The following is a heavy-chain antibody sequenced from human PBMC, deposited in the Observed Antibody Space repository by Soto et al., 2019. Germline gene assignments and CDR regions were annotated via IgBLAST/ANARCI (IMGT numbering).Heavy chain of an antibody. CDR2: IYYSGNT. V-gene: IGHV4-31*03. CDR1: GGSISSGGYY. J-gene: IGHJ4*02. CDR3: ASVPAGTAHFDY. Sequence: QVQLQESGPGLVKPSQTLSLTCTVSGGSISSGGYYWSWIRQHPGKGLEWIGYIYYSGNTYYNPSLKSRLTISVDTSKNQFCLKLSSVTAADTAVYYCASVPAGTAHFDYWGQGTLVTVSS. D-gene: IGHD6-13*01.